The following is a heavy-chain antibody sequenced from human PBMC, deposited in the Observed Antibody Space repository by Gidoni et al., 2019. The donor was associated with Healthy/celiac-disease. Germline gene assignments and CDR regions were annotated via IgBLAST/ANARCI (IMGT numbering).Heavy chain of an antibody. J-gene: IGHJ4*02. Sequence: GKGLEWVAVIWYDGSNKYYADSVKGRFTISRDNSKNTLYLQMNSLRAEDTAVYYCARNGDGYYYYFDYWGQGTLVTVSS. CDR2: IWYDGSNK. CDR3: ARNGDGYYYYFDY. V-gene: IGHV3-33*01. D-gene: IGHD1-26*01.